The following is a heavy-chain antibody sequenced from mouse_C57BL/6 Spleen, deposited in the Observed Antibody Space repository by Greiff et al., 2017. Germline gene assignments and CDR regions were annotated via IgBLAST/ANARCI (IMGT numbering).Heavy chain of an antibody. J-gene: IGHJ4*01. CDR3: ARGRSYYSNRYYYAMDY. Sequence: QVQLQQPGAELVKPGASVKMSCKASGYTFTSYWITWVKQRPGQGLEWIGDIYPGSGSTNYNEKFKSKATLTVDTSSSTAYMQLSSLTSEDAAVYYCARGRSYYSNRYYYAMDYWGQGTSVTVSS. CDR2: IYPGSGST. CDR1: GYTFTSYW. D-gene: IGHD2-5*01. V-gene: IGHV1-55*01.